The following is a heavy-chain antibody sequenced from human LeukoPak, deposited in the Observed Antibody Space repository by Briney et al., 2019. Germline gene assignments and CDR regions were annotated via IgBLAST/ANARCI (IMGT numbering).Heavy chain of an antibody. CDR1: GFIFSNYA. CDR2: ITGSGGNT. J-gene: IGHJ4*02. D-gene: IGHD6-6*01. V-gene: IGHV3-23*01. CDR3: VRGLDYFDY. Sequence: PGGSLRLSCAASGFIFSNYAMGWGRQAPGKGLEWVSSITGSGGNTYYADSVKGRFTFSRDNSKNTLHLQMNSLRAEDTAVYYCVRGLDYFDYCGQGALVTVSS.